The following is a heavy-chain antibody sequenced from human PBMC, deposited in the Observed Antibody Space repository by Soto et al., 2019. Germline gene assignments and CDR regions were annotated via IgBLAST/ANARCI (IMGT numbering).Heavy chain of an antibody. Sequence: SVKVSCKASGYTFTGYYMHWVRQAPGQGLEWMGRIIPILGIANYAQKFQGRVTITADESTSTAYMELSSLRSEDTAVYYCARSSGPYYYDSSGYYFSGQGTLVTVSS. CDR1: GYTFTGYY. J-gene: IGHJ4*02. D-gene: IGHD3-22*01. CDR2: IIPILGIA. CDR3: ARSSGPYYYDSSGYYF. V-gene: IGHV1-69*02.